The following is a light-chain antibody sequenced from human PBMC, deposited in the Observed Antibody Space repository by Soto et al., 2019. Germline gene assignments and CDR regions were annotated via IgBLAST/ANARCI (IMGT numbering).Light chain of an antibody. Sequence: QSVLTQPASVSGSPGQSITISCTGTSSDVGGYNYVSWYQQHPGKAPKPMIYDVSNRPSGVSNRFSGSKSGNTASLTISGLQAEDEADYYCSSYTSSSTLDVRGTGTRSPS. CDR2: DVS. V-gene: IGLV2-14*01. CDR3: SSYTSSSTLDV. CDR1: SSDVGGYNY. J-gene: IGLJ1*01.